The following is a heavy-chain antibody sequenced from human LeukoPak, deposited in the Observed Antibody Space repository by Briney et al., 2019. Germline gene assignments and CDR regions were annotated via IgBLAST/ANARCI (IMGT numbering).Heavy chain of an antibody. J-gene: IGHJ4*02. D-gene: IGHD1-26*01. CDR3: ARDLGIVVDY. CDR2: INHSGST. Sequence: SETLSLTCAVYGGSFSGYYWSWIRQPPGKGLEWIGEINHSGSTNYNPSLKSRVTISVDTSKNQFSLKLSSVTAPDTAVYYCARDLGIVVDYWGQGTLVTVSS. V-gene: IGHV4-34*01. CDR1: GGSFSGYY.